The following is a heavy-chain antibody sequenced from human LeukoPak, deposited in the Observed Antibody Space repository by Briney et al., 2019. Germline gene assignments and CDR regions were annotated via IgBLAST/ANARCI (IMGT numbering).Heavy chain of an antibody. CDR2: IYYSGNT. CDR3: ARYYCSSTICSHFDY. CDR1: GGSISSYS. Sequence: SETLSLTCTVSGGSISSYSWSWIRQPPGKGLEWIGYIYYSGNTNYNPSLKSRVTISVDTSKNQFFLKLSSVTAADTAVYYCARYYCSSTICSHFDYWGQGTLVTVSS. D-gene: IGHD2-2*01. J-gene: IGHJ4*02. V-gene: IGHV4-59*01.